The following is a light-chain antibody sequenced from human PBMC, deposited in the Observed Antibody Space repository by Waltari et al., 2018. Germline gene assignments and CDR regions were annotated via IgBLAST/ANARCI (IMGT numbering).Light chain of an antibody. Sequence: QSALTQPASVSGSPGQSITISCTGTTSDGGGYNSVPWYQQHPGKAPKLMIHNVSNRPSGVSNRFSGSKSGNTASLTISGLQAEDEAVYYCSSYTSTNTFGLFGGGTKLTVL. CDR1: TSDGGGYNS. V-gene: IGLV2-14*03. CDR2: NVS. CDR3: SSYTSTNTFGL. J-gene: IGLJ3*02.